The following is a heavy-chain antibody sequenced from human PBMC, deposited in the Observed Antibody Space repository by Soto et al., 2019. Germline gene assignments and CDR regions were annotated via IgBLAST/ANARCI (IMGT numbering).Heavy chain of an antibody. Sequence: EVHLVESGGGLVQPGGSLRLSCAASGFTFSDHYMDWVRQAPGKGLEWVGRTRNKANKYTTEYAASVKDRFTISRDDSQSSLYLQMNSLKTEDTAMYYCSRARSSSWGLDASDIWGQGTKVTVS. V-gene: IGHV3-72*01. CDR2: TRNKANKYTT. D-gene: IGHD6-13*01. CDR1: GFTFSDHY. J-gene: IGHJ3*02. CDR3: SRARSSSWGLDASDI.